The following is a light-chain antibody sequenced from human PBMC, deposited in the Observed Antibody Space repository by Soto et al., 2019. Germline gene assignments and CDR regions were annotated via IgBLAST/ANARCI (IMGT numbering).Light chain of an antibody. CDR1: SSNIGAGYD. CDR3: QSYDSSLSGSNWV. CDR2: ANT. J-gene: IGLJ3*02. V-gene: IGLV1-40*01. Sequence: QSALTQPPSVSGAPGQRVTISCTGSSSNIGAGYDVHWYQQLPGTAPKLLIYANTTRPSGVPDRFSGSKSGTSASLAITGLQAEDEADYYCQSYDSSLSGSNWVFGGGTKLTVL.